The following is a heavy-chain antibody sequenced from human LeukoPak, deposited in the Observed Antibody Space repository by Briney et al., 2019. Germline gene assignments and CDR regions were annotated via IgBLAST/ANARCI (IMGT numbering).Heavy chain of an antibody. V-gene: IGHV3-7*01. J-gene: IGHJ4*02. CDR3: GTTVTTGRRY. Sequence: GGSLRLSCAASGFTFSSYWMSWVRQAPGKGLEWVANIKQDGSEKYYVDSVKGRFTISRDNAKNSLYLQMNSLRAEDAAVYYCGTTVTTGRRYWGQGTLVTVSS. CDR2: IKQDGSEK. D-gene: IGHD4-17*01. CDR1: GFTFSSYW.